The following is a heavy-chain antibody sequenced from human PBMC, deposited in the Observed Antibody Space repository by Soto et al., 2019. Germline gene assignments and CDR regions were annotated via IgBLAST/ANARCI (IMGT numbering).Heavy chain of an antibody. CDR3: ARDIDNRDYYYGLDV. V-gene: IGHV3-48*03. CDR2: ISNSGNTI. Sequence: VGSLRLSGVASGFVFKNYEMNWVSQAPGKGLEWISYISNSGNTIYVADSMRGRFTISRDNAKNSLFLQMNSLRADDTAVYYCARDIDNRDYYYGLDVWGQGTTVTVSS. D-gene: IGHD1-20*01. J-gene: IGHJ6*02. CDR1: GFVFKNYE.